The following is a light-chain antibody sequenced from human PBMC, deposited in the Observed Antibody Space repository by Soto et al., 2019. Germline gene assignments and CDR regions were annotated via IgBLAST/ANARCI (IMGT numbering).Light chain of an antibody. CDR1: QSISSSF. J-gene: IGKJ1*01. CDR2: GAS. V-gene: IGKV3-20*01. Sequence: EIVLTQSPGTLSLSPGERATLSCRASQSISSSFLAWYQQRPGQSPRLIIYGASSRATGIPDRFSGSGSGTDFTFTISRLDLEDSAFYYCQQYVTSSWTFGQGTKVDIK. CDR3: QQYVTSSWT.